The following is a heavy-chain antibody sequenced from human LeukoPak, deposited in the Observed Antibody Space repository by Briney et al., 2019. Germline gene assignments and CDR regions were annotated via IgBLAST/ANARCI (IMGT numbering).Heavy chain of an antibody. CDR3: ARGGSEQQLPQIQYYYYYYMDV. CDR2: ISSSSSYT. D-gene: IGHD6-13*01. Sequence: PGGSLRLSCAASGFTFSGYSMNWVRQAPGKWLEWVSSISSSSSYTYYANSVKGRFTISRDNAKNSLYLQMNSLRAEDTAVYYCARGGSEQQLPQIQYYYYYYMDVWGKGTTVTVSS. CDR1: GFTFSGYS. V-gene: IGHV3-21*01. J-gene: IGHJ6*03.